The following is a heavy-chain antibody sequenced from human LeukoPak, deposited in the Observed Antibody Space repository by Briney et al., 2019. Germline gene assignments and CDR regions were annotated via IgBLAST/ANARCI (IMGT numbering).Heavy chain of an antibody. CDR1: GYSFTSYW. CDR3: ARQPSLDYGDNGHFQH. V-gene: IGHV5-51*01. D-gene: IGHD4-17*01. J-gene: IGHJ1*01. Sequence: GESLKISCKGSGYSFTSYWIGWVRQMPGKGLEWMGIIYPGDSDTRYSPSFQGQVTISADKSISTAYLQWSSLKASDTAIYYCARQPSLDYGDNGHFQHWGQGTLVTVSS. CDR2: IYPGDSDT.